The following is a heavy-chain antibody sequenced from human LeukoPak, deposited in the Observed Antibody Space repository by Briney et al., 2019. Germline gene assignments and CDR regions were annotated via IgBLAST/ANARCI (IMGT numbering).Heavy chain of an antibody. CDR1: GGTFSSYA. Sequence: SVKVSCKASGGTFSSYANSWVRQAPGQGLEWMGGIIPIFGTANYAQKFQGRVTITADKSTSTAYMELSSLRSEDTAVYYCARGESYYYFHYWGQGTLVTVSS. CDR2: IIPIFGTA. J-gene: IGHJ4*02. CDR3: ARGESYYYFHY. V-gene: IGHV1-69*06. D-gene: IGHD3-10*01.